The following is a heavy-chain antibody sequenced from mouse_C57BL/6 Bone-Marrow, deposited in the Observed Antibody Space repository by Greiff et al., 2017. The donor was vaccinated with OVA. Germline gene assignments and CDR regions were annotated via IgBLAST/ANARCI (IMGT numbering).Heavy chain of an antibody. CDR2: ISSGGDYI. V-gene: IGHV5-9-1*02. D-gene: IGHD1-1*01. CDR1: GFTFSSYA. CDR3: TRTLHYYGSSPMDY. Sequence: EVQLVESGEGLVKPGGSLKLSCAASGFTFSSYAMSWVRQTPEQRLEWVAYISSGGDYIYYADTVKGRFTISRDNARNTLYLQMSSLKSEDTAMYYCTRTLHYYGSSPMDYWGQGTSVTVSS. J-gene: IGHJ4*01.